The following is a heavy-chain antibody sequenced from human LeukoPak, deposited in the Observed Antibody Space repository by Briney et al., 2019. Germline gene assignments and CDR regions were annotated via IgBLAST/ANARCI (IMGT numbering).Heavy chain of an antibody. Sequence: SETLSLTCAVYGGSFSGHYWSWIRQPPGKGLEWIGEINHSGRTSYHPSLKSRVTISVDTSKNQFSLKLSSVTAADTAVYYCASGGDGARLGYWGQGTLVTVSS. J-gene: IGHJ4*02. V-gene: IGHV4-34*01. CDR3: ASGGDGARLGY. CDR2: INHSGRT. CDR1: GGSFSGHY. D-gene: IGHD3-10*01.